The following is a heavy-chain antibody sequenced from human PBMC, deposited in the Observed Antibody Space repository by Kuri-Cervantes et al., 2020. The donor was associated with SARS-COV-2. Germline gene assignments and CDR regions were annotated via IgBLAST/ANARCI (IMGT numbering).Heavy chain of an antibody. J-gene: IGHJ3*02. Sequence: GSLRLSCAVIGGSINGHYWSWIRQPPGKGLEWIGIIYHRGSSYYNPSLRSRVTVSVDTSKNQFSLKLSSVTAADTAVYYCARRGAGSSSAAFDIWGQGTMVTVSS. CDR3: ARRGAGSSSAAFDI. CDR1: GGSINGHY. D-gene: IGHD6-6*01. CDR2: IYHRGSS. V-gene: IGHV4-34*01.